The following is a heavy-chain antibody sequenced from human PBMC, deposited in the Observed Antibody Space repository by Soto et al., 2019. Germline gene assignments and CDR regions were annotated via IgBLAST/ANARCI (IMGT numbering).Heavy chain of an antibody. CDR3: AHHLTAWGDAFDI. V-gene: IGHV2-5*01. Sequence: QITLKESGPTLVKPTQTLTLTCTFSGFSLSTNGVGVSWILQPPGKALGWLALIYWYDDKRYSPSLRSRLTTYMDTSKNQVVLTPTNRDPVDKPTYYCAHHLTAWGDAFDIWGQGTMVTVSS. CDR2: IYWYDDK. CDR1: GFSLSTNGVG. D-gene: IGHD7-27*01. J-gene: IGHJ3*02.